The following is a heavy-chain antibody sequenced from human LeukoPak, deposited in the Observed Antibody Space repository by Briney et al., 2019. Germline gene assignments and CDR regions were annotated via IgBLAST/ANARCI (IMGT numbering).Heavy chain of an antibody. J-gene: IGHJ4*02. CDR1: GFTFDDYG. CDR2: INWNGGST. D-gene: IGHD1-1*01. V-gene: IGHV3-20*04. Sequence: GGSLRLSCAASGFTFDDYGMSWVRQAPGKGLEWVSGINWNGGSTGYADSVKGRFTISRDNAKNSLYLQMNSLGAEDTVMYYCARDPSWNDSGDYWGQGTLVTVSS. CDR3: ARDPSWNDSGDY.